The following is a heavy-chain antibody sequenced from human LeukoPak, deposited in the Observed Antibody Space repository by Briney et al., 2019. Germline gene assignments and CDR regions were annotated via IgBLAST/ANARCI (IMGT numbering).Heavy chain of an antibody. CDR2: IIPSSETS. J-gene: IGHJ4*02. D-gene: IGHD3-22*01. CDR3: ATNGPLSGYYRSNY. Sequence: VKVSCKASGGSFINFAFTWVRQAPGHGLEFMGRIIPSSETSIYAQKSQGRVTITADKSTSTAYMYLSSLRSEDTAMYYCATNGPLSGYYRSNYWGQGTLITVSS. CDR1: GGSFINFA. V-gene: IGHV1-69*06.